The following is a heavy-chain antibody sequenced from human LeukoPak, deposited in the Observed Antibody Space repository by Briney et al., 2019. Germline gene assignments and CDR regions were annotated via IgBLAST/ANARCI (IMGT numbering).Heavy chain of an antibody. Sequence: GGSLRLPCAASGFTVSSNYMSWVRQAPGKGLEWVLVIYSGGSTYYADSVKGRFTISRDNSKNTPYLQMNSLRAEDTAVYYCARASVVGAIPFDYWGQGTLVTVSS. D-gene: IGHD1-26*01. V-gene: IGHV3-66*01. CDR2: IYSGGST. CDR3: ARASVVGAIPFDY. J-gene: IGHJ4*02. CDR1: GFTVSSNY.